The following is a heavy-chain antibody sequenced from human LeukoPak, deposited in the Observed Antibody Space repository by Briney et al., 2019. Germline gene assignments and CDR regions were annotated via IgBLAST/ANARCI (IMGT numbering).Heavy chain of an antibody. CDR3: ARHGYDGFDL. D-gene: IGHD6-13*01. CDR1: GFTFSSYS. Sequence: GGSLRLSCAASGFTFSSYSMNWVRQAPGKGLEWVSSTSSGNYKYYTDSVEGRFTISRDNAKNSMFMEMNSLRAEDTAVYYCARHGYDGFDLWGQGTMVTVSS. CDR2: TSSGNYK. J-gene: IGHJ3*01. V-gene: IGHV3-21*01.